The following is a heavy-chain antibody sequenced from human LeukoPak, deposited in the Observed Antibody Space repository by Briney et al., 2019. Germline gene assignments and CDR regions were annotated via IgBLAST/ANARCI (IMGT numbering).Heavy chain of an antibody. CDR1: GFTTSSYW. V-gene: IGHV3-74*01. CDR2: ISGDGTAR. Sequence: GGSLRLSCAASGFTTSSYWMHWVRQVPGKGLVWVSRISGDGTARNYADSVKGRFTISRDDAKNTVDLQMNSLRGEDTAVYYCVRGRGSYGWFDPWGQGTLVTVSS. J-gene: IGHJ5*02. D-gene: IGHD3-10*01. CDR3: VRGRGSYGWFDP.